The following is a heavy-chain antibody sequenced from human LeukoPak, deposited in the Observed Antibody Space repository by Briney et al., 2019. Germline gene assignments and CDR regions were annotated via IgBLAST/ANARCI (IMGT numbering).Heavy chain of an antibody. J-gene: IGHJ4*02. CDR3: ARVMMYYYDSSGYEGFDY. Sequence: GGSLRLSCTASGFTFSGYSMNWVRQAPGMGLEWVSSISSSSDYISYADSVKGRFTISRDTAKKSLYLQMNSLRAEDTAVYYCARVMMYYYDSSGYEGFDYWGQGTLVTVSS. V-gene: IGHV3-21*01. CDR2: ISSSSDYI. D-gene: IGHD3-22*01. CDR1: GFTFSGYS.